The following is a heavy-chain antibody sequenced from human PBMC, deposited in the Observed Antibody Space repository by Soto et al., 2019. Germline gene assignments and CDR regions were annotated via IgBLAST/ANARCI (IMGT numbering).Heavy chain of an antibody. V-gene: IGHV1-18*01. D-gene: IGHD4-17*01. J-gene: IGHJ4*02. Sequence: ASVKVSCKASGYTFTSYGISWVRQAPGQGLEWMGWISAYNGNTNYAQKLQGRVTMTTDTSTSTAYMELRSLRSDDTAVYYCARVDDYGDYEPFAYWGQGTLVTVSS. CDR1: GYTFTSYG. CDR3: ARVDDYGDYEPFAY. CDR2: ISAYNGNT.